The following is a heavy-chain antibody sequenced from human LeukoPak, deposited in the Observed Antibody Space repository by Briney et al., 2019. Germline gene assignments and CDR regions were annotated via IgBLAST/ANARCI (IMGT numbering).Heavy chain of an antibody. CDR3: ARDFTNHYYYGSWDSYGMDV. Sequence: GGSLRLSCAASGFTFSSYAMHWVRQAPGKGLEWVAVISYDGSNKYYADSVKGRFTISRDNSKNTLYLQMNSLRAEDTAVYYCARDFTNHYYYGSWDSYGMDVWGQGTTVTVS. V-gene: IGHV3-30-3*01. CDR1: GFTFSSYA. J-gene: IGHJ6*02. CDR2: ISYDGSNK. D-gene: IGHD3-10*01.